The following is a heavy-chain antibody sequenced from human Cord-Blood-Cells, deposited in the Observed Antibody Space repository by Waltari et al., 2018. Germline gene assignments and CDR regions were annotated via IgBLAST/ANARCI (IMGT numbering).Heavy chain of an antibody. V-gene: IGHV4-39*01. CDR2: IYYSGST. Sequence: QLQLQESGPGLVQPSETLSLTCTVSGGSISSSSYYWGWIRQPPGKGLEWIGSIYYSGSTYYNPSLKSRVTISVDTSKNQFSLKLSSVTAADTAVYYCASLRRVFGVVIGAFDIWGQGTMVTVSS. J-gene: IGHJ3*02. D-gene: IGHD3-3*01. CDR3: ASLRRVFGVVIGAFDI. CDR1: GGSISSSSYY.